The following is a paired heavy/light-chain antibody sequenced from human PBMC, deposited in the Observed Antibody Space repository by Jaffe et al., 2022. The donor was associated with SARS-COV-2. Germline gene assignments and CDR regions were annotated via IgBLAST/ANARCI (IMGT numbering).Heavy chain of an antibody. J-gene: IGHJ5*02. V-gene: IGHV1-69*01. CDR1: GGTFSSYA. CDR2: IIPIFGTA. CDR3: AGEYCTNGVCYWRTYNWFDP. D-gene: IGHD2-8*01. Sequence: QVQLVQSGAEVKKPGSSVKVSCKASGGTFSSYAISWVRQAPGQGLEWMGGIIPIFGTANYAQKFQGRVTITADESTSTAYMELSSLRSEDTAVYYCAGEYCTNGVCYWRTYNWFDPWGQGTLVTVSS.
Light chain of an antibody. J-gene: IGKJ4*01. CDR3: QQYYSTPPA. CDR2: WAS. Sequence: DIVMTQSPDSLAVSLGERATINCKSSQSVLYSSNNKNYLAWYQQKPGQPPKLLIYWASTRESGVPDRFSGSGSGTDFTLTISSLQAEDVAVYYCQQYYSTPPAFGGGTKVEIK. V-gene: IGKV4-1*01. CDR1: QSVLYSSNNKNY.